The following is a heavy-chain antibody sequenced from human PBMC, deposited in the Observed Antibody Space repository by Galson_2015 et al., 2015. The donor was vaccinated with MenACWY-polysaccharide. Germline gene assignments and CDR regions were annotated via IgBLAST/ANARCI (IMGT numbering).Heavy chain of an antibody. J-gene: IGHJ4*02. V-gene: IGHV4-4*07. D-gene: IGHD5-12*01. CDR2: ISTSGST. Sequence: SETLSLTCTVSRGSIYSYYWSWIRQPAGKGLEWIGRISTSGSTTYNPSLKSRVTMSIDRSNNQFSLRLTSATAADTAVYFCARVEYSGYDSRLEYWGQGILVTVSS. CDR3: ARVEYSGYDSRLEY. CDR1: RGSIYSYY.